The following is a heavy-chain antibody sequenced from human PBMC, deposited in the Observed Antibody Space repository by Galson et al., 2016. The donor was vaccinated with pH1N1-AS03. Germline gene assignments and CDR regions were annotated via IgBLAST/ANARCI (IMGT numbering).Heavy chain of an antibody. Sequence: ETLSPTCAVSGYSISSGYYWGWIRQPPGKGLEWIGSIYHSGSTYYNPSLKSRVTISVDTSKNQFSLKLSSVTAADTAVYYCARPRRDGYNFDAFDIWGQGTMVTVSS. V-gene: IGHV4-38-2*01. CDR2: IYHSGST. D-gene: IGHD5-24*01. CDR3: ARPRRDGYNFDAFDI. CDR1: GYSISSGYY. J-gene: IGHJ3*02.